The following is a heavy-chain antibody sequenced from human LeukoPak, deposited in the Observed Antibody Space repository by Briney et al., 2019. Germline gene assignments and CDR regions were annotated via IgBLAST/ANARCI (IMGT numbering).Heavy chain of an antibody. CDR2: MNPNSGDT. CDR1: GYTFTSYG. V-gene: IGHV1-8*02. J-gene: IGHJ3*02. D-gene: IGHD3-16*01. Sequence: ASVKVSCKASGYTFTSYGISWVRQAPGQGLEWMGWMNPNSGDTGLTQKFQHRVSLTRSTSKSTAYMELSGLRSDDTAVYYCAKSRGVLGGGYDSFNIWGQGTMVTVSP. CDR3: AKSRGVLGGGYDSFNI.